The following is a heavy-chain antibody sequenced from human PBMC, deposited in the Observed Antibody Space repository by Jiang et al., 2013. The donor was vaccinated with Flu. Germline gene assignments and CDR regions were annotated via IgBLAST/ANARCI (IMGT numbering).Heavy chain of an antibody. V-gene: IGHV4-59*08. CDR1: GGSISGYY. J-gene: IGHJ4*02. Sequence: LLKPSETLSLTCTVSGGSISGYYWTWIRQAPGKGLDWISYIYYSGSTNYNPSLKSRVTISVDTSKNQFSLKLNSVTAADTAVYYCARAFVYSSGWYFDYWGQGTLVTVSS. D-gene: IGHD6-19*01. CDR3: ARAFVYSSGWYFDY. CDR2: IYYSGST.